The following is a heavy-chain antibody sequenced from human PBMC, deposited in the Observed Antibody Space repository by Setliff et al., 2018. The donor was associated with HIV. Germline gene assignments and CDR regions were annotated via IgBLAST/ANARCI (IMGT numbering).Heavy chain of an antibody. D-gene: IGHD3-10*01. CDR3: ARGLNYYGSGSYVPLGY. CDR1: GESFNDYY. Sequence: SETLSLTCAVYGESFNDYYWTWIRQPPGKGLEWIGEIDHSGNIKYHASLKSRVTISKDTAKNQISLKLRSVTAADTAVYYCARGLNYYGSGSYVPLGYWGQGTLVTVS. V-gene: IGHV4-34*01. CDR2: IDHSGNI. J-gene: IGHJ4*02.